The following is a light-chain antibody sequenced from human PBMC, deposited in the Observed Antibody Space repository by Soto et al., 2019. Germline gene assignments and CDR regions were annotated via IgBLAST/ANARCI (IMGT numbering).Light chain of an antibody. J-gene: IGLJ3*02. V-gene: IGLV2-23*02. Sequence: QSALTQPASVSGSPGQSITISCTGTSSDVGSYNLVSWYQQHPGKAPKLMIYEVSKRPSGVPNRFSGSKSGNTASLTISGLQAEDEADYYCCSYAGSRRVFGGGTKLTVL. CDR1: SSDVGSYNL. CDR3: CSYAGSRRV. CDR2: EVS.